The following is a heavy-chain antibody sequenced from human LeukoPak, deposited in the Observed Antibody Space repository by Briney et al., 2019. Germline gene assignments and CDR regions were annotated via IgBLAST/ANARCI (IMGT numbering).Heavy chain of an antibody. J-gene: IGHJ4*02. CDR2: INPNSGGT. V-gene: IGHV1-2*02. Sequence: ASVKVSCKASGYTFTGYDMHWVRQAPGQGLEWMGWINPNSGGTNYAQKFQGRVTMTRDTSISTAYMELSRLRSDDTAVYYCARGGGDIAAAGTRGLYYFDYWGQGTLVTVSS. D-gene: IGHD6-13*01. CDR1: GYTFTGYD. CDR3: ARGGGDIAAAGTRGLYYFDY.